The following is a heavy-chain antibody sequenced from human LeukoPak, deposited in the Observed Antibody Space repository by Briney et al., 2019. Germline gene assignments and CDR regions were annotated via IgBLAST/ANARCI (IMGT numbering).Heavy chain of an antibody. CDR1: GGSITSSNW. CDR2: IYHSGST. V-gene: IGHV4-4*02. CDR3: ARNGGNSDVDD. J-gene: IGHJ4*02. D-gene: IGHD4-23*01. Sequence: SETLSLTCAVSGGSITSSNWWSWVRQPPGKGLEWIGEIYHSGSTNYNSSLKSRVTISVDKSKNQFSLKLSSVTAADTTVYYCARNGGNSDVDDWGQGTLVTVSS.